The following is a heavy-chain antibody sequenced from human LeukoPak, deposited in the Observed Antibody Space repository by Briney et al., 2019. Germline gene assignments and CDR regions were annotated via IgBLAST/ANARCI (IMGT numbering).Heavy chain of an antibody. V-gene: IGHV3-48*01. J-gene: IGHJ4*02. CDR1: GFTFSSYS. CDR3: ARDGAMGYCSGGSCYNFDY. Sequence: PGGSLRLSCAGSGFTFSSYSMNWVRQAPGKRLEWVSYISSSSSTIYYADSVKGRFTISRDNAKNSLYLQMNSLRAEDTAVYYCARDGAMGYCSGGSCYNFDYWGQGTLVTVSS. D-gene: IGHD2-15*01. CDR2: ISSSSSTI.